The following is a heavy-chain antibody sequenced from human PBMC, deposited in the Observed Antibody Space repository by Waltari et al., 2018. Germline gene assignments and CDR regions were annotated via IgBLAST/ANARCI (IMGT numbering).Heavy chain of an antibody. Sequence: QLQLQESGPGLVKPSETLSLTCTVSGYSISSGYYWGWIRQPPGKGLEWIGSIYHSGSTYYKPSLKSRVNISVDTSKNQFSLKLSSVTAADTAVYYCATDSSGGRDWFDPWGQGTLVTVSS. CDR1: GYSISSGYY. J-gene: IGHJ5*02. D-gene: IGHD3-22*01. CDR3: ATDSSGGRDWFDP. V-gene: IGHV4-38-2*02. CDR2: IYHSGST.